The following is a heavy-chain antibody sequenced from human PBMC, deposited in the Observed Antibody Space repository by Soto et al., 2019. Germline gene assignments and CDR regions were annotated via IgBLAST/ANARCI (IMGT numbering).Heavy chain of an antibody. V-gene: IGHV1-18*04. CDR2: ISAYNGNT. D-gene: IGHD3-3*01. Sequence: ASVNVSCKSSGYTFTSCCISWVRQAPGQGLECMGWISAYNGNTNYAQKLQGRVTMTTDTSTSTAYMELRSLRSDDTAVYYCARALMYYDFWSGYKYYYGMDVWGQGTTVTVSS. J-gene: IGHJ6*02. CDR1: GYTFTSCC. CDR3: ARALMYYDFWSGYKYYYGMDV.